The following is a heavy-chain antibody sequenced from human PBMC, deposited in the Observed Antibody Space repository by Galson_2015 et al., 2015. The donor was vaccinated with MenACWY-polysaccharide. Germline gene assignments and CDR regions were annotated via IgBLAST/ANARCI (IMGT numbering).Heavy chain of an antibody. CDR3: ARRAPMVTSLFYGMDV. D-gene: IGHD4/OR15-4a*01. CDR2: ISGSGATT. CDR1: GFTFSSYA. Sequence: SLRLSCAASGFTFSSYAMSWVRQAPGKGLEWVSAISGSGATTYYADSVKGRFTISRDNSKNTLHLQMNSLRAEDTAVYFCARRAPMVTSLFYGMDVWGQGTTVTVS. V-gene: IGHV3-23*01. J-gene: IGHJ6*02.